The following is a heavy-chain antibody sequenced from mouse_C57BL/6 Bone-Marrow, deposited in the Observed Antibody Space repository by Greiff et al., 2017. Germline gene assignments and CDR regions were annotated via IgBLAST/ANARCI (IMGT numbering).Heavy chain of an antibody. CDR2: ISDGGSYT. J-gene: IGHJ3*01. V-gene: IGHV5-4*01. CDR3: ARDERFAY. Sequence: EVQLVESGGGLVKPGGSLKLSCAASGFTFSSYAMSWVRQTPEKRLEWVATISDGGSYTYYPDNVQGRFTISRDNAKNNLYLQMSHLKSEDTAMYYCARDERFAYWGQGTLVTVSA. CDR1: GFTFSSYA.